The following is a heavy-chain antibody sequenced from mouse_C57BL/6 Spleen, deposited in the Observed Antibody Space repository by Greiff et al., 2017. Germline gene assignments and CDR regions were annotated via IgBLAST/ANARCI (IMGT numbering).Heavy chain of an antibody. D-gene: IGHD1-1*01. CDR2: ILPGSGST. V-gene: IGHV1-9*01. J-gene: IGHJ2*01. CDR3: ARFTTVEADY. Sequence: VQLQQSGAELMKPGASVKLSCKATGYTFTGYWIEWVKQRPGHGLEWIGEILPGSGSTNYTEKFKGKATFTADTSSNTAYMQLSSQTTEDSAIYYCARFTTVEADYWGQGTTLTVSS. CDR1: GYTFTGYW.